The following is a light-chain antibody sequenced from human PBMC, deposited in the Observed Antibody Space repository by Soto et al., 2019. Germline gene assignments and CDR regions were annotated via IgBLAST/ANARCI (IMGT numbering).Light chain of an antibody. V-gene: IGLV2-23*02. CDR2: DVT. Sequence: QSVLTQPASVSGSPGQSITISCTGTSGDVGKFNLVSWYQHHHGRAPKLIIYDVTQWPSGASTRFSGSKSGNTASLTIFGLQADDEADYYCCSYAGDTTFYVFGTGTKVTVL. J-gene: IGLJ1*01. CDR1: SGDVGKFNL. CDR3: CSYAGDTTFYV.